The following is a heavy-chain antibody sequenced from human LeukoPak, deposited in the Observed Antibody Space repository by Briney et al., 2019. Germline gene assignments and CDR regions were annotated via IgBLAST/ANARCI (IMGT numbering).Heavy chain of an antibody. CDR2: INPNSGGT. Sequence: GASVKVSCKASGYTFTGYYMHWVRQAPGQGLEWMGWINPNSGGTNYAQKLQCRVALTRDTSITTSYMDLSGLTSDDTAVYYCAKVQYLTLDAFDIWGRGTMVTVS. D-gene: IGHD2-21*02. CDR1: GYTFTGYY. J-gene: IGHJ3*02. CDR3: AKVQYLTLDAFDI. V-gene: IGHV1-2*02.